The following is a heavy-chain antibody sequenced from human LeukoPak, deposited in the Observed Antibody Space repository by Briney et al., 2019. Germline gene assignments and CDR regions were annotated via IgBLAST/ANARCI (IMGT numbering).Heavy chain of an antibody. V-gene: IGHV4-34*01. CDR2: INHSGST. D-gene: IGHD3-9*01. J-gene: IGHJ6*03. CDR1: GGSFSGYY. Sequence: PSETLSLTCAVYGGSFSGYYWSWIRQPPGKGLEWIGEINHSGSTNYNPSLKSRVTISVDTSKNQFSLKLSSVTAADTAVYYCARGRKIYYYDILTGYYSDYYYYMDVWGKGTTVTVSS. CDR3: ARGRKIYYYDILTGYYSDYYYYMDV.